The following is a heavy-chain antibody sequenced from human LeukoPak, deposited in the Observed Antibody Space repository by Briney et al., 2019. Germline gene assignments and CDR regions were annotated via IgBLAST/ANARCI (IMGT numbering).Heavy chain of an antibody. V-gene: IGHV3-74*01. D-gene: IGHD1-26*01. Sequence: GGSLRLSCAASGFTFSNNWMTWVRQAPGKGLVWVSRINTDGSSTSYADSVKGRFTISRDNAKNTLYLQMNSLRAEDTAVYYCARDLGIVGALDYWGQGTLVTVSS. CDR2: INTDGSST. J-gene: IGHJ4*02. CDR1: GFTFSNNW. CDR3: ARDLGIVGALDY.